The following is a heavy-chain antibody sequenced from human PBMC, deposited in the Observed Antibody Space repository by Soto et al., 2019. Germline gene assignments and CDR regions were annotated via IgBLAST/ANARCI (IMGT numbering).Heavy chain of an antibody. V-gene: IGHV3-11*01. CDR3: AKIWSGGGLFEH. Sequence: GGSLRLSCAASGFTFSDYYMSWIRQAPGKGLEWVSYISSRGSTIYYADSVKGRFTISRDNAKNSLYLQMNSLRVEDTAVYYCAKIWSGGGLFEHWGQGVLVTVSS. CDR2: ISSRGSTI. D-gene: IGHD2-15*01. CDR1: GFTFSDYY. J-gene: IGHJ4*02.